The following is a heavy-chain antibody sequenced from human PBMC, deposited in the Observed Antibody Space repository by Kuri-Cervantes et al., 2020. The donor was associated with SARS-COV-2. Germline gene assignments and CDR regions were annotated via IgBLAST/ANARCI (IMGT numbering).Heavy chain of an antibody. CDR3: ARDQSGSYYFGYFDY. V-gene: IGHV3-21*01. CDR2: ISSSSYI. D-gene: IGHD1-26*01. Sequence: GGSLRLSCAASGFTFSSYSMNWVHQAPGKGLQWVSSISSSSYIYYADSVKGRFTISRDNAKNSLYLQMNSLRAEDTAVYYCARDQSGSYYFGYFDYWGQGTLVTVSS. CDR1: GFTFSSYS. J-gene: IGHJ4*02.